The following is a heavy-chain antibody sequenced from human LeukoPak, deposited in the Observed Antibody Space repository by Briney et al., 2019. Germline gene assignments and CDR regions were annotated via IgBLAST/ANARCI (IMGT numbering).Heavy chain of an antibody. D-gene: IGHD6-13*01. CDR1: GFTFSDYG. V-gene: IGHV3-30*03. CDR2: ISFDGINK. Sequence: GGSLRLSCAASGFTFSDYGMHWVRQAPGKGLEWVAVISFDGINKYSADSVKGRFTVSRDNAKSSMYLQMDCLRAEDTAVYYCARTHTSSWYLDYWGQGTLVTVSS. J-gene: IGHJ4*02. CDR3: ARTHTSSWYLDY.